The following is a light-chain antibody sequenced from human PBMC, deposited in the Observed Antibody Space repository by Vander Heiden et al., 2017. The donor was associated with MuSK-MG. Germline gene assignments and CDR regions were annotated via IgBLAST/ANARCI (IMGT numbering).Light chain of an antibody. J-gene: IGKJ3*01. CDR3: QQYYTSPFT. Sequence: TRMTQSPSSFSASIGDRVNITCRASQGISSYLAWYQQKPGKVPKLLIYAASTLQSGVPSRFTGSGSGTDFTLTISCLQSEDFATYYCQQYYTSPFTFGPGTKVDIK. V-gene: IGKV1-8*01. CDR2: AAS. CDR1: QGISSY.